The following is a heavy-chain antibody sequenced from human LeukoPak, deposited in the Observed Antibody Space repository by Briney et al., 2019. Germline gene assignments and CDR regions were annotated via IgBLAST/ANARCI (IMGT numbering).Heavy chain of an antibody. CDR1: GFTVSNNY. D-gene: IGHD4-17*01. Sequence: GGSLRLSCAGSGFTVSNNYMSWVRQAPGKGLEWVSVIYSSGSTYYADSVKGRFTVSRDNSKNTLYLQMNSLRAEDTALYYCAKDIGADYVHSFDHWGQGTLVTVSS. CDR3: AKDIGADYVHSFDH. V-gene: IGHV3-53*05. CDR2: IYSSGST. J-gene: IGHJ4*02.